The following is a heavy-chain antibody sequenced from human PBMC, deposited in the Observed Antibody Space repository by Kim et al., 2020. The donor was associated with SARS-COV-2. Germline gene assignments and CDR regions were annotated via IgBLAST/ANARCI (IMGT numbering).Heavy chain of an antibody. J-gene: IGHJ6*02. V-gene: IGHV1-69*02. CDR3: AIDYYGSDPYGMDV. Sequence: QKVQSRVTITADKSTSTASMELSSLRSEDTAVYYCAIDYYGSDPYGMDVWGQGTTVTVSS. D-gene: IGHD3-10*01.